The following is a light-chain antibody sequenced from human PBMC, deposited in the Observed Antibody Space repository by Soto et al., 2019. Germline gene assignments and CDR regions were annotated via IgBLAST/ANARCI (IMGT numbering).Light chain of an antibody. CDR2: GAS. J-gene: IGKJ4*01. V-gene: IGKV3-11*01. CDR3: QQRHIWPMT. Sequence: EVVLTQSPATLSLSPGERATLSCRASQRVATRLAWYQQKPGQTPRLLIFGASDRATGIPARFSGSGSGTDFTLTISSLEHEDFAVYYSQQRHIWPMTFGGGNQVDIK. CDR1: QRVATR.